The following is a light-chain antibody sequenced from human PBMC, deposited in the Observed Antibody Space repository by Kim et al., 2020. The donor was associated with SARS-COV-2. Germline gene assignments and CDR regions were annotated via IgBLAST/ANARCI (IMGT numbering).Light chain of an antibody. CDR1: SSNIGRNT. V-gene: IGLV1-44*01. CDR2: SNN. CDR3: STWDDTLNACV. J-gene: IGLJ3*02. Sequence: QSVLTQPPSASGTPGQRVTISCSGSSSNIGRNTVNWYQQLPRTAPNLLIFSNNQRPSGVPDRFSGSKSGASASLAISGLQSEDEADFYCSTWDDTLNACVFGGVTQLTVL.